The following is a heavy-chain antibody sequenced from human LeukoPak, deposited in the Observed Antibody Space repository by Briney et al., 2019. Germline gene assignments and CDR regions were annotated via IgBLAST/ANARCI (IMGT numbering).Heavy chain of an antibody. CDR1: GFTFSTYS. CDR2: ISGTSSII. Sequence: GGSLRLSCAASGFTFSTYSMNWVRQAPGKGLEWVSYISGTSSIIYYADSVKGRFTISRDNAKNSLYLQMNSLRAEDTAVYYCAKDSYDFWSGYYAGMDVWGQGTTVTVSS. CDR3: AKDSYDFWSGYYAGMDV. D-gene: IGHD3-3*01. V-gene: IGHV3-48*01. J-gene: IGHJ6*02.